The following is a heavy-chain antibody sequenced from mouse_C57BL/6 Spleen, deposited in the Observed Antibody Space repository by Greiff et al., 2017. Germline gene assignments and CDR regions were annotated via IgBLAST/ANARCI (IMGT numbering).Heavy chain of an antibody. J-gene: IGHJ1*03. V-gene: IGHV5-4*01. CDR2: ISDGGSYT. D-gene: IGHD1-1*01. CDR1: GFTFSSYA. CDR3: ASCGSSYRYFDV. Sequence: EVHLVESGGGLVKPGGSLKLSCAASGFTFSSYAMSWVRQTPEKRLEWVATISDGGSYTYYPDNVKGRFTISRDNAKNNLYLQMSHLKSEDTAMDYCASCGSSYRYFDVWGTGTTVTVSS.